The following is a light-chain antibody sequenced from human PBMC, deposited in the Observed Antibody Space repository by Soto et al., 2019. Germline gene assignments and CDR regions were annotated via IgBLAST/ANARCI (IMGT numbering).Light chain of an antibody. CDR3: QQSYGTPWT. J-gene: IGKJ1*01. V-gene: IGKV1-39*01. Sequence: DIQMTQSPSSLSASVGDSVTVTCRASQSITTYLNWYQQKPGKAPKLLIYAASSLQSGVPSRFSGSGSGTDFTLTITSLQPEDFATYSCQQSYGTPWTFGQGTKVEIK. CDR1: QSITTY. CDR2: AAS.